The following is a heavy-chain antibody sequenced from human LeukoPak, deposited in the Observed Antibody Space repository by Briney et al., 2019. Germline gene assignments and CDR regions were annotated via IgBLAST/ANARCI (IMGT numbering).Heavy chain of an antibody. CDR1: GGSISVYY. CDR2: IYTTWST. CDR3: ARDYCGGDCYTSYHYYYMDV. V-gene: IGHV4-4*07. D-gene: IGHD2-21*02. J-gene: IGHJ6*03. Sequence: PSETLSLTCTVSGGSISVYYWSWIRQPAGKGLEWLGRIYTTWSTNYNPSLRSRVTMSVDTSKNQFSLKLSSVTAADTAVYYCARDYCGGDCYTSYHYYYMDVWGKGTTVTVSS.